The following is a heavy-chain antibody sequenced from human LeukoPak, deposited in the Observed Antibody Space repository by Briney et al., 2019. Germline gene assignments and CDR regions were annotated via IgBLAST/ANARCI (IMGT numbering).Heavy chain of an antibody. V-gene: IGHV3-30*18. CDR2: ISYDGSNE. Sequence: GRSLRLSCAASGFTFSSYGMHWVRQAPGKGLEWVAVISYDGSNEYYADSVKGRFTISRDNSKNTLYLQMNSLRAEDTAVYYCAKDSGIAVAGTLRAFDIWGQGTMVTVSS. CDR3: AKDSGIAVAGTLRAFDI. CDR1: GFTFSSYG. D-gene: IGHD6-19*01. J-gene: IGHJ3*02.